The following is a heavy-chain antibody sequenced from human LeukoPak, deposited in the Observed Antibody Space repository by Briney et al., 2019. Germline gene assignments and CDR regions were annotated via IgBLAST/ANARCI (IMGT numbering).Heavy chain of an antibody. D-gene: IGHD2-2*01. CDR3: ARRLTQYDCFDP. CDR2: TYYRSTWYN. CDR1: GDSVSSNSVT. J-gene: IGHJ5*02. Sequence: QSQTLSLTCAISGDSVSSNSVTWNWIRQSPSRGLEWLGRTYYRSTWYNDYAVSVRGRITVNPDTSKNRFSLHLNSVTPEDTAVYYCARRLTQYDCFDPWGQGILVTVSS. V-gene: IGHV6-1*01.